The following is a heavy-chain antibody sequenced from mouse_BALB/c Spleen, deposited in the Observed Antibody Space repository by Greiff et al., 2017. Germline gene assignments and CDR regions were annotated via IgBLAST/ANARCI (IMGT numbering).Heavy chain of an antibody. V-gene: IGHV2-9*02. CDR2: IWAGGST. D-gene: IGHD1-1*01. J-gene: IGHJ3*01. CDR1: GFSLTSYG. CDR3: ARDLHGSSYFAY. Sequence: VMLVESGPGLVAPSQSLSITCTVSGFSLTSYGVHWVRQPPGKGLEWLGVIWAGGSTNYNSALMSRLSISKDNSKSQVFLKMNSLQTDDTAMYYCARDLHGSSYFAYWGQGTLVTVSA.